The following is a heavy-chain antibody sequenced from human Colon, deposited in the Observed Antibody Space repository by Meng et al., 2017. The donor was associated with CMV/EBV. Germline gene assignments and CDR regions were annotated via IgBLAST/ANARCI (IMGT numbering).Heavy chain of an antibody. J-gene: IGHJ4*02. D-gene: IGHD3-22*01. CDR2: IKQDGSEK. V-gene: IGHV3-7*01. CDR1: GFTFSSYW. Sequence: GESLKISCAASGFTFSSYWMSWVRQAPGKGLEWVANIKQDGSEKFYVDSVKGRFTISRDNAKNSLYLQMNSLRAEDTAVYYCARAYYDSSGCHDYWGQGTLVTVS. CDR3: ARAYYDSSGCHDY.